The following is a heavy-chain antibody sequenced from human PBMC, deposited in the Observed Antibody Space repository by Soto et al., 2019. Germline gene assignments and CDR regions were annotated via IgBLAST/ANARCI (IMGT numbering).Heavy chain of an antibody. Sequence: GGSLRLSCAASGFTFSSYGMHWVRQAPGKGLEWVAVISYDGSNKYYADSVKGRFTISRDNPKNTLYLQMNSLRAEDTAVYYCAKDQRRYCSGGSCFPLFDYWGQGTLVTVSS. V-gene: IGHV3-30*18. CDR3: AKDQRRYCSGGSCFPLFDY. D-gene: IGHD2-15*01. CDR2: ISYDGSNK. CDR1: GFTFSSYG. J-gene: IGHJ4*02.